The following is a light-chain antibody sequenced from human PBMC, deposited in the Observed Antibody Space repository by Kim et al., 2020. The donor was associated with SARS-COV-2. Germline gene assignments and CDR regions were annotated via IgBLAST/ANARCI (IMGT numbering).Light chain of an antibody. CDR2: GAS. Sequence: LSPGDRATLSCRASQSVTSSYLAWYQQQPGQAPRLLIYGASNSATGIPDRFSGSGSGTDFTLTISRLEPEDFAVYFCQQYGNSLTFGGGTKVDIK. J-gene: IGKJ4*01. V-gene: IGKV3-20*01. CDR1: QSVTSSY. CDR3: QQYGNSLT.